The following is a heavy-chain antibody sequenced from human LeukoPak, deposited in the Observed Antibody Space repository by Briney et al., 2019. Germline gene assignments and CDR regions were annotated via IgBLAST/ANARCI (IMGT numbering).Heavy chain of an antibody. J-gene: IGHJ4*02. CDR2: IISNLGTT. CDR1: GGTSNSHA. D-gene: IGHD3-22*01. CDR3: ATTNDGGGYQWGDFFDY. Sequence: SVKVSCKASGGTSNSHATSWVRQAPGQGLEWMGRIISNLGTTNRAQKFQDRVTLTADKSTNTAYMELTSLTSDDTAIYYCATTNDGGGYQWGDFFDYWGQGTLVTVSS. V-gene: IGHV1-69*04.